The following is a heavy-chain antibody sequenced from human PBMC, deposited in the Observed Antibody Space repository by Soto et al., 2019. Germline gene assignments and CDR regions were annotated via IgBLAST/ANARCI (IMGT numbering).Heavy chain of an antibody. J-gene: IGHJ5*02. Sequence: QVHLRESGPGQVEPSGTLSLTCTVSGDTVSSTRWWSWVRLSPGRGLEWIGDIYHLGTTNYNPSLKRRGSISLDKSKNQFSLKLTPVAAADTAVDFCARTGKVDYDDMSGWLFDPWGPGVLVTVSS. CDR3: ARTGKVDYDDMSGWLFDP. D-gene: IGHD3-16*01. CDR1: GDTVSSTRW. CDR2: IYHLGTT. V-gene: IGHV4-4*02.